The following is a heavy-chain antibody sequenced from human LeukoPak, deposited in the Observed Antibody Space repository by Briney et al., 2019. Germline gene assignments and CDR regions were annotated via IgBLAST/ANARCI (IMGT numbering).Heavy chain of an antibody. V-gene: IGHV4-39*01. CDR3: ARHSEELWSFDY. D-gene: IGHD3-10*01. CDR1: GGSISISSYY. CDR2: IYYSGST. J-gene: IGHJ4*02. Sequence: PSETLSLTCTVSGGSISISSYYWAWIRQPPGNGLEWIGNIYYSGSTNYNPSLKSRVTISVDTSKNQFSLKLSSVTAADTAVYYCARHSEELWSFDYWGQGTLVTVSS.